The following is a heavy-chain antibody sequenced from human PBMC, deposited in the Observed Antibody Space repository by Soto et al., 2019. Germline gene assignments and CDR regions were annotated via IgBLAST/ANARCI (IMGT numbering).Heavy chain of an antibody. J-gene: IGHJ6*04. CDR3: ARGNYGSYHCDRMDV. D-gene: IGHD4-17*01. V-gene: IGHV1-8*01. CDR2: MNPNSGNT. CDR1: GYTFTSYD. Sequence: ASVKVSCKASGYTFTSYDINWVRQATGQGLEWMGWMNPNSGNTGYAQKFQGRVTMTRNTSISTAYRELSSLRSEDTAVYYCARGNYGSYHCDRMDVWGRGTTVTVS.